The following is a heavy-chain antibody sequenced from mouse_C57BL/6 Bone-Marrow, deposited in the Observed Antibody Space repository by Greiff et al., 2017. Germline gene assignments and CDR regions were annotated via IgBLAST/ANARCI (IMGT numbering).Heavy chain of an antibody. J-gene: IGHJ4*01. D-gene: IGHD2-1*01. Sequence: QVQLQQPGAELVKPGASVKMSCKASGYTFTSYWITWVKQRPGQGLEWIGDIYPGSGSTNYNEKFKSKATLTVDSSSSTAYMQLSSLTSEDSAVYYCARGVTTSPFYAMDYWGQGTSVTVSS. V-gene: IGHV1-55*01. CDR1: GYTFTSYW. CDR2: IYPGSGST. CDR3: ARGVTTSPFYAMDY.